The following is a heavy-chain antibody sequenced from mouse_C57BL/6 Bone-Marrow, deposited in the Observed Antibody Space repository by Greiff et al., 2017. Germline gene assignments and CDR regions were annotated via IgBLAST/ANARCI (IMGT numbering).Heavy chain of an antibody. CDR2: ISDGGSYT. Sequence: DVKLVESGGGLVKPGGSLKLSCAASGFTFSSYAMSWVRQTPEKRLEWVATISDGGSYTYYPDNVKGRFTISRDNAKNNLYLQMSHLKSEDTAMYYCGRDYYGSSHFDYWGQGTTLTVSS. CDR3: GRDYYGSSHFDY. V-gene: IGHV5-4*01. CDR1: GFTFSSYA. D-gene: IGHD1-1*01. J-gene: IGHJ2*01.